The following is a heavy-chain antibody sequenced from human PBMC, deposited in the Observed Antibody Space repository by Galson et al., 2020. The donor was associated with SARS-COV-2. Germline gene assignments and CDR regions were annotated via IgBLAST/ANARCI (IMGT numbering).Heavy chain of an antibody. J-gene: IGHJ4*02. CDR2: IKQDGSDR. CDR3: ARDQDGYNDF. D-gene: IGHD5-18*01. CDR1: GFTFGTYW. V-gene: IGHV3-7*01. Sequence: GESLKISCAASGFTFGTYWMTWVRQAPGKGLEWVANIKQDGSDRYYADSVKGPFTISSDYPKNSVYLQMNNLRVEDTAVYYCARDQDGYNDFWGRGTRVTVSS.